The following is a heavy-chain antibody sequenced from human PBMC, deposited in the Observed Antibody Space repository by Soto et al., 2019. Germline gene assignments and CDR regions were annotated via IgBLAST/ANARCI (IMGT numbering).Heavy chain of an antibody. CDR2: IWSDESNK. CDR1: GFSFSTFD. D-gene: IGHD6-19*01. CDR3: ARQWLPRQPYFDS. V-gene: IGHV3-33*01. J-gene: IGHJ4*02. Sequence: PGGSLRLSCAASGFSFSTFDMHWVRQTPGKGLEWVGIIWSDESNKYYAESVKGRYTISRDNSKDTLYLQINYLRVEDPAVYYCARQWLPRQPYFDSGGQGTLVTVSS.